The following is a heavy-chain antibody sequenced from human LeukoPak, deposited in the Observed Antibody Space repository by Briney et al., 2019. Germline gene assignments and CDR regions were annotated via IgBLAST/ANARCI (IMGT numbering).Heavy chain of an antibody. Sequence: SETLSLTCTVSGGSVSSGSYYWSWIRQPPGKGLEWIGYIYYSGSTNYNPSLKSRVTISVDTSKNQFSLKLSSVTAADTAVYYGGGGFGGFIRGGGYYYYSGMDVGGKGTRATVSS. V-gene: IGHV4-61*01. CDR2: IYYSGST. D-gene: IGHD3-16*01. CDR1: GGSVSSGSYY. CDR3: GGGFGGFIRGGGYYYYSGMDV. J-gene: IGHJ6*04.